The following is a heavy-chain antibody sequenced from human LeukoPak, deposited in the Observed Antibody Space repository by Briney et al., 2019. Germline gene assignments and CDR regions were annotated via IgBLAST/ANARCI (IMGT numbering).Heavy chain of an antibody. CDR2: IGYDGSKI. V-gene: IGHV3-30*02. D-gene: IGHD1-26*01. J-gene: IGHJ4*02. CDR3: ARGRGSYYFDY. CDR1: GFTFSRSG. Sequence: GGSLRLSCAPSGFTFSRSGMHWVRQAPGKGLEWVTFIGYDGSKIYYADSVKGRFTISRDNSKNTLYLQMNSLRAEDTAVYYCARGRGSYYFDYWGQGTLVTVSS.